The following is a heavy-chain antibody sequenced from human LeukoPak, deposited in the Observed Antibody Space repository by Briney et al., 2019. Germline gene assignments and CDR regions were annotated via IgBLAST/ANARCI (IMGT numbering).Heavy chain of an antibody. J-gene: IGHJ4*02. Sequence: ASVKVSCKASGYTFTGYYMHWVRQAPGQGLEWMGWINPNSGGTNYAQKLQGRVTMTTDTSTSTAYMELRSLRSDDTAVYYCARDEVAGLYFDYWGQGTLVTVSS. V-gene: IGHV1-2*02. CDR2: INPNSGGT. D-gene: IGHD6-19*01. CDR3: ARDEVAGLYFDY. CDR1: GYTFTGYY.